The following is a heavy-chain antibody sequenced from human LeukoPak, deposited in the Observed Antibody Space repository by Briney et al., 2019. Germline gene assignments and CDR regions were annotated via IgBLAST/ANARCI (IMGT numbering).Heavy chain of an antibody. D-gene: IGHD3-22*01. CDR3: ARSHYYASSGYYGLFDY. Sequence: PSETLSLTCAVYGGSFSGYYWSWIRQPPGKGLEWIGEINHSGSTNYNPSLKSRVTISVDTSKNQFSLKLSSVTAADTAVYYCARSHYYASSGYYGLFDYWGQGTLVTVSS. J-gene: IGHJ4*02. V-gene: IGHV4-34*01. CDR1: GGSFSGYY. CDR2: INHSGST.